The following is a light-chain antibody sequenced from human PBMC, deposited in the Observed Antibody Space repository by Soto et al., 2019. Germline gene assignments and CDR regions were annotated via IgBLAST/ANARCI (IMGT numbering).Light chain of an antibody. CDR1: HSDIGSYDL. V-gene: IGLV2-23*01. J-gene: IGLJ3*02. Sequence: QSALTQPASVSGSPGQSITISCMGTHSDIGSYDLVSWYQQFPGKAPKLIIYENTRRPSGVSDRFSGSKSGNTASPTISGLQPEDESDYYCCSYAGGNTLMFGVGTKLTVL. CDR2: ENT. CDR3: CSYAGGNTLM.